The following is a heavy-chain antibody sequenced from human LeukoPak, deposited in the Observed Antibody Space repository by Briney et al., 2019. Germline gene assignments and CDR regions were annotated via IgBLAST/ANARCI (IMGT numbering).Heavy chain of an antibody. D-gene: IGHD3-10*01. CDR2: ISAYNGNT. V-gene: IGHV1-18*01. Sequence: ASVKVSCKASGYTFTSYGISWVRQAPGQGLEWMGWISAYNGNTNYAQKLLGRVTMTTDTSTSTAYMELRSLRSDDTAVYYCARVRYYYGSGSYSSDYWGQGTLVTVSS. CDR1: GYTFTSYG. J-gene: IGHJ4*02. CDR3: ARVRYYYGSGSYSSDY.